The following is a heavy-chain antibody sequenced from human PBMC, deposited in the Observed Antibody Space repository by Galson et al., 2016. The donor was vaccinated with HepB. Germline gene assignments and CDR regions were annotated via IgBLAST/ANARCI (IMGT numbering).Heavy chain of an antibody. CDR2: ISNDGSNN. Sequence: SLRLSCAASGFTFSSYGMQWVRQAPGKGLEWVALISNDGSNNYYADSVKGRFTISRDNSKNTLFLQMNSLRAEDTAVYYCVKEHSSSWLTECWGQGTLSPSPQ. CDR1: GFTFSSYG. D-gene: IGHD6-13*01. J-gene: IGHJ4*02. V-gene: IGHV3-30*18. CDR3: VKEHSSSWLTEC.